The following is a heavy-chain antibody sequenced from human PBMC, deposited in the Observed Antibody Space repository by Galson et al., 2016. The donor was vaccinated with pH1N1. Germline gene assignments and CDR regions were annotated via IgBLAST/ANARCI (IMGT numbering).Heavy chain of an antibody. CDR2: MYTSGTT. V-gene: IGHV4-61*02. Sequence: TLSLTCTVSGGSISSSIYYWNWIRQPAGKGLEWIGRMYTSGTTTYNPSLESRVSISVDTSKNQFSLRLSSVTAADTAVYFCARDRVALTGIFDYWGPGALVTVSS. J-gene: IGHJ4*02. CDR1: GGSISSSIYY. D-gene: IGHD3-10*01. CDR3: ARDRVALTGIFDY.